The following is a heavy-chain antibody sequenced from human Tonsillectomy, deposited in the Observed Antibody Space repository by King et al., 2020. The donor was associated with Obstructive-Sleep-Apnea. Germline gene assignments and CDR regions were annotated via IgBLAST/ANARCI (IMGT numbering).Heavy chain of an antibody. CDR2: INPNSGGA. J-gene: IGHJ4*02. CDR1: GYTFTGCY. V-gene: IGHV1-2*02. CDR3: ARDPGTEVSVDY. D-gene: IGHD6-13*01. Sequence: QLVQSGAEVKKPGASVKVSCKASGYTFTGCYMHWVRQAPGQGLEWMGWINPNSGGANSAQKFQGRVTMTRDTSISTAYMELSRLRYDDTAVYYCARDPGTEVSVDYWGQGTLVTVSS.